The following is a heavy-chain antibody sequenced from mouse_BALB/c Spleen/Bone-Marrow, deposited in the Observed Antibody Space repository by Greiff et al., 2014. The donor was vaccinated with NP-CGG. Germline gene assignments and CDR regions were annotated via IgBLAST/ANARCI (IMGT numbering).Heavy chain of an antibody. CDR2: INPSTGCT. V-gene: IGHV1-7*01. J-gene: IGHJ3*01. Sequence: VKLVESGAELAKPGASVKMSCKASGYTFTSYWMHWVKQRPGQGLEWIGYINPSTGCTEYNEKFKNKATLTADKSSSTAYMQLSSLPSKDSAVYSCAGGKGYGYGWFAYWGQGTLVTVSA. CDR1: GYTFTSYW. CDR3: AGGKGYGYGWFAY. D-gene: IGHD2-2*01.